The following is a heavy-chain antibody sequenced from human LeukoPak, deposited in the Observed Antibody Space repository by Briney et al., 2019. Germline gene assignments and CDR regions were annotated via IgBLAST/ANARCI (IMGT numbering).Heavy chain of an antibody. V-gene: IGHV1-2*02. CDR1: GYTFTGFY. CDR2: INPNSGDT. J-gene: IGHJ4*02. CDR3: AEESKGWFHKDH. Sequence: ASVKVSCKASGYTFTGFYMHWVRQAPGQGLECMGWINPNSGDTKNAQTFQGRVTMTRDTSISATYMELSGLTSDDTAVYYCAEESKGWFHKDHWGQGNLVTVLS. D-gene: IGHD6-19*01.